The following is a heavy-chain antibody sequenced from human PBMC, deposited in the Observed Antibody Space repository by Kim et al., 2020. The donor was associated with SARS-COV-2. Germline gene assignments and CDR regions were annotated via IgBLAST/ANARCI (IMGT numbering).Heavy chain of an antibody. J-gene: IGHJ5*02. CDR2: IYPGDSDT. CDR3: ARLRYYGSGSYRGNGLDWFDP. D-gene: IGHD3-10*01. Sequence: GESLKISCKGSGYSFTSYWIGWVRQMPGKGLEWMGIIYPGDSDTRYSPSFQGQVTISADKSISTAYLQWSSLKASDTAMYYCARLRYYGSGSYRGNGLDWFDPWGQGTLVTVSS. CDR1: GYSFTSYW. V-gene: IGHV5-51*01.